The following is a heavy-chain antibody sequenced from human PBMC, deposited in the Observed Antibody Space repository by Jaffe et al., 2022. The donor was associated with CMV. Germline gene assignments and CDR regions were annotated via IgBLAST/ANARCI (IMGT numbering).Heavy chain of an antibody. CDR2: ISSSSSYI. CDR1: GFTFSSYS. Sequence: EVQLVESGGGLVKPGGSLRLSCAASGFTFSSYSMNWVRQAPGKGLEWVSSISSSSSYIYYADSVKGRFTISRDNAKNSLYLQMNSLRAEDTAVYYCARDSYSSGWYGGWYYYYGMDVWGQGTTVTVSS. D-gene: IGHD6-19*01. V-gene: IGHV3-21*01. J-gene: IGHJ6*02. CDR3: ARDSYSSGWYGGWYYYYGMDV.